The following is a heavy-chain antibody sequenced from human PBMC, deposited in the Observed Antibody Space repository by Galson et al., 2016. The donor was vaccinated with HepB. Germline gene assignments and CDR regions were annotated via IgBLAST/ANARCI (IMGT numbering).Heavy chain of an antibody. V-gene: IGHV3-23*01. J-gene: IGHJ4*02. CDR2: ITASSSDT. Sequence: SLRLSCAASGFTFSSYDMNWVRQAPGKGLEWVSRITASSSDTYYADSVQGRFTISRDDSKNTLYLQLNSLRAEDTASYYCAKETGRHIVVNTATYDFDHWGQGTLVTVS. D-gene: IGHD2-21*01. CDR3: AKETGRHIVVNTATYDFDH. CDR1: GFTFSSYD.